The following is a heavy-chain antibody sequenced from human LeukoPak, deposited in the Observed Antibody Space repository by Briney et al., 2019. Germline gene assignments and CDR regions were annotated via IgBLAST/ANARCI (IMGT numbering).Heavy chain of an antibody. Sequence: GGSLRLSCAVSGFAFGSEAMSWVRQSPARGLEWVVSISPGGGSTYYADSVKGRFTISRDNSKNTLYLQMNSLRAEDTAVYYCAKGPLVGATIGNFDYWGQGTLVTVSS. CDR3: AKGPLVGATIGNFDY. V-gene: IGHV3-23*01. J-gene: IGHJ4*02. CDR1: GFAFGSEA. D-gene: IGHD1-26*01. CDR2: ISPGGGST.